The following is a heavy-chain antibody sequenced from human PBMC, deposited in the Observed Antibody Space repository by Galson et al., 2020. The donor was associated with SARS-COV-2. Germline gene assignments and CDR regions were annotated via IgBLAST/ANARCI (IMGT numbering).Heavy chain of an antibody. CDR1: GYSISSGSF. D-gene: IGHD2-8*02. J-gene: IGHJ4*02. Sequence: SETLSLTCLVSGYSISSGSFWGWIRPPPGGGLEFTGSIYHSGTTFYNPSLRSRLSISVDTSNNQFSLNLISVTAADTAIYYCAAYSVMGVSRTPLRADYWGQGPLVTVSS. V-gene: IGHV4-38-2*01. CDR3: AAYSVMGVSRTPLRADY. CDR2: IYHSGTT.